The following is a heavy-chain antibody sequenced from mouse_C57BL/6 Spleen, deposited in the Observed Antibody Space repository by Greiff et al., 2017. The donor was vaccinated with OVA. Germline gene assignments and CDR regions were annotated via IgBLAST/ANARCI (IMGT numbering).Heavy chain of an antibody. CDR1: GYTFTSYW. D-gene: IGHD2-4*01. J-gene: IGHJ4*01. V-gene: IGHV1-50*01. Sequence: VQLQQPGAELVKPGASVKLSCKASGYTFTSYWMQWVKQRPGQGLEWIGEIDPSDSYTNYNQKFKGKATLTVDTSSSTAYMQLSSLTSEDSAVYYCARGGLRRGDYAMDYWGQGTSVTVSS. CDR2: IDPSDSYT. CDR3: ARGGLRRGDYAMDY.